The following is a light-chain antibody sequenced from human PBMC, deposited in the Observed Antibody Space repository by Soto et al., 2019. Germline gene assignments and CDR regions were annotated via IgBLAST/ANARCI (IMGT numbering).Light chain of an antibody. CDR1: QSVSSSY. CDR2: GSS. V-gene: IGKV3-20*01. J-gene: IGKJ1*01. Sequence: EIVLTQSPGTLSLSPGERATLSCRASQSVSSSYLAWYQQKPGQAPRLLIYGSSSRATGIPDRFSGSGSGTDFTLTISRLEPEDVAVYYCQQYGNSWTFGQGTKVEI. CDR3: QQYGNSWT.